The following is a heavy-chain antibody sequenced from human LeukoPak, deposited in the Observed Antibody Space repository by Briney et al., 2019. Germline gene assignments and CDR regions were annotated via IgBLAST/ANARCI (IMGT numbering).Heavy chain of an antibody. Sequence: PSETLSLTCTVSGGSISSSSYYWGWIRQPPGKGLEWIGRIYYSGSTYYNPSLKSRVTISVDTSRNQFSLKLSSVTAADTAVYYCAGHQDRDGSGSYYTNYYYYYGMDVWGQGTTVTVSS. J-gene: IGHJ6*02. CDR2: IYYSGST. D-gene: IGHD3-10*01. CDR1: GGSISSSSYY. CDR3: AGHQDRDGSGSYYTNYYYYYGMDV. V-gene: IGHV4-39*01.